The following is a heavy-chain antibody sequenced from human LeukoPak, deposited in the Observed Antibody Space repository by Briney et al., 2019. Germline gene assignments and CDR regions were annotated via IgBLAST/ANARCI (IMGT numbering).Heavy chain of an antibody. D-gene: IGHD4-23*01. J-gene: IGHJ4*02. Sequence: SGTLSLTCTVSGGSISSGDYYWSWIRQPPGKGLEWIGYIYYSGSTYYNPSLKSRVTISVDTSKNQFSLKLSSVTAADTAVYYCARDLLNEGNHLDYWGQGTLVTVSS. CDR3: ARDLLNEGNHLDY. CDR1: GGSISSGDYY. V-gene: IGHV4-30-4*01. CDR2: IYYSGST.